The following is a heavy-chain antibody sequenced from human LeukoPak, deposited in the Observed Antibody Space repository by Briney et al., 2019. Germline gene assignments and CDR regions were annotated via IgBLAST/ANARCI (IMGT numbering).Heavy chain of an antibody. CDR1: GGSIISGTYY. CDR3: ARHRGSPYSGSYYYFDF. J-gene: IGHJ4*02. V-gene: IGHV4-39*01. D-gene: IGHD1-26*01. CDR2: IYYTGST. Sequence: PSETLSLTCTVSGGSIISGTYYWGWILQPPGKGLEWTGSIYYTGSTYYNPSLKSRVTISVDTSRNQFSLKLSSVTAADTAVYYCARHRGSPYSGSYYYFDFWGQGTLVTVSS.